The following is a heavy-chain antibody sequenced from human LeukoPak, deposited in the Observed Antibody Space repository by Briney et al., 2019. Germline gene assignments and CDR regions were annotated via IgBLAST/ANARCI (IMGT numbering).Heavy chain of an antibody. J-gene: IGHJ4*02. V-gene: IGHV1-18*01. CDR2: ISAYNGNT. D-gene: IGHD2-2*01. CDR1: GYTFTSYG. CDR3: ARVGAYCSSSSCVDY. Sequence: GASVKVSCKTSGYTFTSYGISWVRQAPGQGLEWMGWISAYNGNTDYAQNLQDRVTMTTDTSTSTAYMELRSLRSDDTAVYYCARVGAYCSSSSCVDYWDQGTLVTVSS.